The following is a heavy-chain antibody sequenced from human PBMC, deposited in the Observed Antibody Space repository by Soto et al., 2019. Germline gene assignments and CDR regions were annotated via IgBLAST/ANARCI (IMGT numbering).Heavy chain of an antibody. CDR1: GFTFSSYW. J-gene: IGHJ5*02. Sequence: GGSLRLSCAASGFTFSSYWMSWVRQAPGKGLEWVANIKQDGSEKYYVDSVKGRFTISRDNAKNSLYLQMNSLRAEDTAVYYCARVGDSYPPDWFDPWGQGXLVTVSS. V-gene: IGHV3-7*01. D-gene: IGHD3-16*02. CDR2: IKQDGSEK. CDR3: ARVGDSYPPDWFDP.